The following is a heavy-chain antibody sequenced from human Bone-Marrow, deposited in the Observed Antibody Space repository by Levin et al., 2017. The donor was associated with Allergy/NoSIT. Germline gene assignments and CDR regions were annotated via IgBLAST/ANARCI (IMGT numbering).Heavy chain of an antibody. CDR3: AKDSGSVVVDTAMAYAFDI. J-gene: IGHJ3*02. D-gene: IGHD5-18*01. Sequence: ASVKVSCAASGFTFSSYAMSWVRQAPGKGLEWVSAISGSGGSTYYADSVKGRFTISRDNSKNTLYLQMNSLRAEDTAVYYCAKDSGSVVVDTAMAYAFDIWGQGTMVTVSS. CDR2: ISGSGGST. V-gene: IGHV3-23*01. CDR1: GFTFSSYA.